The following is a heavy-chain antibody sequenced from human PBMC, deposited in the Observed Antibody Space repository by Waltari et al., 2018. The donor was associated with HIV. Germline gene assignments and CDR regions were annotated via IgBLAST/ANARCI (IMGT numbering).Heavy chain of an antibody. CDR3: ARDPWFGEFSHDY. CDR2: IKQDGSEK. D-gene: IGHD3-10*01. CDR1: GFTFSSSW. V-gene: IGHV3-7*01. Sequence: EVQLVESGGGLVQPGGSLRLSCAASGFTFSSSWMSWVRQAPGKGLEWVANIKQDGSEKYYVDSVKGRFTISRDNAKNSLYLQMNSLRAEDTAVYYCARDPWFGEFSHDYWGQGTLVTVSS. J-gene: IGHJ4*02.